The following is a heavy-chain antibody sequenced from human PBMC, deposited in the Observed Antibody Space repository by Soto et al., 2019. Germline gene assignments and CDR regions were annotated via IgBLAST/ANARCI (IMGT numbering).Heavy chain of an antibody. J-gene: IGHJ4*02. CDR3: ARVARYFDSTTGGADY. CDR1: GGTFSSYA. Sequence: QVQLVQSGAEVKKPGSSVKVSCKASGGTFSSYAISWVRQAPGQGLEWMGGIIPIFGTANYAQKFQGRVTITADESTSTDYMELSSLRSEDTAVYYCARVARYFDSTTGGADYWGQGTLVTVSS. CDR2: IIPIFGTA. V-gene: IGHV1-69*12. D-gene: IGHD3-9*01.